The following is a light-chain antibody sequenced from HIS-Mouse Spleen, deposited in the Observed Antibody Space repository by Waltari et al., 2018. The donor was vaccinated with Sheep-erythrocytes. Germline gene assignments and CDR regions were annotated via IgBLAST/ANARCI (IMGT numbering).Light chain of an antibody. V-gene: IGLV2-11*01. CDR3: CSYAGSFYV. J-gene: IGLJ1*01. CDR1: SSDVGGSNY. Sequence: QSALTQPRSVSGSPGQSVTISCTGTSSDVGGSNYVSWYQQPPGKAPKLLIFEVSKRPSGVPGRFSGSKSGTPASLTISRLQAEDEADYYCCSYAGSFYVFGTGTKVTVL. CDR2: EVS.